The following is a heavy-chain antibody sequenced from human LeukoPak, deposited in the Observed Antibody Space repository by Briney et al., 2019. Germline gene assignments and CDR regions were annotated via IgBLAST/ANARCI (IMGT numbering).Heavy chain of an antibody. CDR3: TREGDIVATINFDY. CDR1: GGSISSSSYY. J-gene: IGHJ4*02. CDR2: IYYSGST. V-gene: IGHV4-39*07. Sequence: SETLSLTCTVSGGSISSSSYYWGWIRQPPGKGLVWIGSIYYSGSTYYNPSLKSRVTISVDTSKNQFSLKLSSVTAADTAVYYCTREGDIVATINFDYWGQGTLVTVSS. D-gene: IGHD5-12*01.